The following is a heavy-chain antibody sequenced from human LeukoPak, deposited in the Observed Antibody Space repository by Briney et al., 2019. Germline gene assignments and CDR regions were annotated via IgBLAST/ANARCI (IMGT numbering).Heavy chain of an antibody. Sequence: PGGSLGLSCAASGFTFSTYSMNWVRQAPGPGLEWGASISISSSYRNYAHSVKGRFTISRDNAKNSLYLQMDSLRAEDTAVYFCARDYDYDSSGYYSGFDYWGQGTLVTVSS. CDR3: ARDYDYDSSGYYSGFDY. CDR2: ISISSSYR. CDR1: GFTFSTYS. V-gene: IGHV3-21*01. J-gene: IGHJ4*02. D-gene: IGHD3-22*01.